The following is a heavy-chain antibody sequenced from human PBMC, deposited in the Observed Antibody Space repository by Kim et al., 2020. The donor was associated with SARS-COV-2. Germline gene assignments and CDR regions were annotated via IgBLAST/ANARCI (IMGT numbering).Heavy chain of an antibody. J-gene: IGHJ3*02. D-gene: IGHD3-10*01. CDR3: ARSGGNYYGSGSYSHAFDI. Sequence: SRVTISVDTSKNQFSLKLSSVTAADTAVYYFARSGGNYYGSGSYSHAFDIWGQGTMVTVSS. V-gene: IGHV4-34*01.